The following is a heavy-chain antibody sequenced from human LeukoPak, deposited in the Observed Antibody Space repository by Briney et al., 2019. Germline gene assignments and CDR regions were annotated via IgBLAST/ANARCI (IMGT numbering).Heavy chain of an antibody. D-gene: IGHD6-6*01. CDR2: VYYSGNT. J-gene: IGHJ3*02. V-gene: IGHV4-59*01. CDR1: GGSISSYY. CDR3: AREGLAARRGAFDI. Sequence: PSETLSLTCTVSGGSISSYYWSWIRQPAGKGLEWIGYVYYSGNTNYNPSLRSRVTISIDTSKNQFSLNLKSVTAADTAIYYCAREGLAARRGAFDIWGQGTVVSVSS.